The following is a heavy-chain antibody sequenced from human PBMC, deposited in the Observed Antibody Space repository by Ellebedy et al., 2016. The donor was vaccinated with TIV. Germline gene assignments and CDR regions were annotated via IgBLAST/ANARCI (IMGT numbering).Heavy chain of an antibody. J-gene: IGHJ4*02. Sequence: GESLKISXAASGFTFSSYGMHWVRQAPGKGLEWVAVISYDGSNKYYADSVKGRFTISRDNSKNTLYLQMNSLRAEDTALYYCAKGYDFWSGLGKHWGQGTLVTVSS. V-gene: IGHV3-30*18. D-gene: IGHD3-3*01. CDR2: ISYDGSNK. CDR1: GFTFSSYG. CDR3: AKGYDFWSGLGKH.